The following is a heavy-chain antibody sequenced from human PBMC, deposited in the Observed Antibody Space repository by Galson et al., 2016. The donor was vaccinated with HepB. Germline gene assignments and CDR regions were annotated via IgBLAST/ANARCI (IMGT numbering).Heavy chain of an antibody. CDR1: GASISTNNW. CDR2: IYHSATT. V-gene: IGHV4-4*02. CDR3: AREAPGDYFDS. J-gene: IGHJ4*02. Sequence: SETLSLTCAVSGASISTNNWWSWVRQAPGKGLEWIGQIYHSATTYCNPSLSGRVSMSVAKSSNQFSLRLSAVTAADTAVYYCAREAPGDYFDSWGQGTLVTVSS.